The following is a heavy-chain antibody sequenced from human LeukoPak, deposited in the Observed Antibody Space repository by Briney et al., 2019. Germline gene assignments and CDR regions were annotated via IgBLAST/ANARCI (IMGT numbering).Heavy chain of an antibody. V-gene: IGHV1-3*01. CDR1: GYTFTSYA. Sequence: GASAKVSCTASGYTFTSYAMHWVRQAPGQRIEWMGWINAGNGNTKYSQKFQGRVTITRDTSASTAYMELSSLRSEDTAVYYCARTRGSWVVGATGRALDYWGQGTLVTVSS. J-gene: IGHJ4*02. D-gene: IGHD1-26*01. CDR2: INAGNGNT. CDR3: ARTRGSWVVGATGRALDY.